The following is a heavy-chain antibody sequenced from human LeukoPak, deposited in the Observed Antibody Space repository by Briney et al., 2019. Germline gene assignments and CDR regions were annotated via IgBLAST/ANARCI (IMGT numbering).Heavy chain of an antibody. Sequence: HTGGSLRLSCAASGFTFSSYAMHWVRQAPGKGLEWVAVISYDGSNKYYADSVKGRFTISRDNSKNTLYLQMNSLRAEDTAVYYCARDRGHIVVVITVTPNSGIDPWGQGILVTVSS. J-gene: IGHJ5*02. CDR3: ARDRGHIVVVITVTPNSGIDP. D-gene: IGHD3-22*01. V-gene: IGHV3-30*04. CDR1: GFTFSSYA. CDR2: ISYDGSNK.